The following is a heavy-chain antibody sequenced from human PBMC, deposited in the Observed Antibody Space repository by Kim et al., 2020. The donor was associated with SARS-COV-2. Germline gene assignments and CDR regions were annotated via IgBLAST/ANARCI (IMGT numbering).Heavy chain of an antibody. Sequence: SETLSLTCTVSGYSISSAYYWGWIRQPPGKGLQWIGNVYHSGSTYYNPSLKSRVTISLDTSKNQFSLKLSSVTAADTAVYYCAREDVPYGSGTYYNYYYYGMDVWGQGTPVTVSS. V-gene: IGHV4-38-2*02. CDR2: VYHSGST. CDR1: GYSISSAYY. CDR3: AREDVPYGSGTYYNYYYYGMDV. J-gene: IGHJ6*02. D-gene: IGHD3-10*01.